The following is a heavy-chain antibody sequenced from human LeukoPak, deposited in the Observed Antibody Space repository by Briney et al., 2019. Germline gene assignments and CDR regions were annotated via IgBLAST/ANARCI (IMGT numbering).Heavy chain of an antibody. CDR1: GFPFSSSA. Sequence: GGSLRLSCAASGFPFSSSAMTWVRQAPGKGLEWVSLISGSGGNTYYADSVKGRFTISRDNAKNSLFLQMNSLRAEETAVYYCARESRRVGSYYLAYWRQGALVTVSS. D-gene: IGHD3-10*01. V-gene: IGHV3-23*01. CDR2: ISGSGGNT. J-gene: IGHJ4*02. CDR3: ARESRRVGSYYLAY.